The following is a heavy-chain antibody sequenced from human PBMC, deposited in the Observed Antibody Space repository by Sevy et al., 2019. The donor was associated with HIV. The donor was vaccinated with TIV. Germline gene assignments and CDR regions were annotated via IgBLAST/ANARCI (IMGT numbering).Heavy chain of an antibody. Sequence: GGSLRLSCAASGFTFSSYWMHWVRQAPGKGLVWVSRINSDGSSTSYADSVKGRFTISRDNAKNTLYLQMNSLRAEDTAVYYWARGHSSGWYRVFFYYYYGMDVWGQGTTVTVSS. CDR2: INSDGSST. V-gene: IGHV3-74*01. CDR1: GFTFSSYW. CDR3: ARGHSSGWYRVFFYYYYGMDV. D-gene: IGHD6-19*01. J-gene: IGHJ6*02.